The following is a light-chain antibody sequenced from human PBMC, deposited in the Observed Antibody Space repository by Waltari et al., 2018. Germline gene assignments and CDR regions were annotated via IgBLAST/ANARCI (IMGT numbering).Light chain of an antibody. J-gene: IGKJ4*01. V-gene: IGKV3-15*01. CDR2: SAS. CDR3: QQYNNWPLT. CDR1: QSISSN. Sequence: EIVMTQSPATLSVSPGDRATLTCRASQSISSNLAWYQQKPGQAPRLLIYSASARATGVPAHFSGSVSGTEFTLTISSLQSEDFAVYYCQQYNNWPLTFGGGTKVEIK.